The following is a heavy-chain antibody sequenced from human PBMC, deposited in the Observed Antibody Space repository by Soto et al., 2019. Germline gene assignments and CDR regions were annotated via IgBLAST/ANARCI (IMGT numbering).Heavy chain of an antibody. CDR1: GFTFSSYA. Sequence: RLSCAASGFTFSSYAMNWVRQAPGEGLEWVSVITDSGDDTLYADSVKGRFTISRDNSENTLYLQMNNLRAEETAIYFCAKASGQSYPGSRLFDFWGQGTRVTVSS. D-gene: IGHD3-10*01. J-gene: IGHJ4*02. CDR2: ITDSGDDT. V-gene: IGHV3-23*01. CDR3: AKASGQSYPGSRLFDF.